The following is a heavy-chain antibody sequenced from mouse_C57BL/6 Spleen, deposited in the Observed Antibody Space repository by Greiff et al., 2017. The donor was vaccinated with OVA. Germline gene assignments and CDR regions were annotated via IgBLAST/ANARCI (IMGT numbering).Heavy chain of an antibody. D-gene: IGHD2-10*02. J-gene: IGHJ4*01. CDR3: ARPGYGNYEDFYYAMDY. CDR2: IDPSDSET. Sequence: QVQLQQSGAELVRPGSSVKLSCKASGYTFTSYWMHWVKQRPIQGLEWIGNIDPSDSETHYNQKFKDKATLTVDKSSSTAYMQLSSLTSEDSAVYYCARPGYGNYEDFYYAMDYWGQGTSVTVSS. CDR1: GYTFTSYW. V-gene: IGHV1-52*01.